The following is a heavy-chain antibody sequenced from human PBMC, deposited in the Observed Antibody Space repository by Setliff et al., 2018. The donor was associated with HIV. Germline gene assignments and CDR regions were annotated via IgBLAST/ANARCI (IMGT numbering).Heavy chain of an antibody. CDR3: ARDFTGSGWYGNYYYGMDV. CDR2: IYHTGST. J-gene: IGHJ6*02. D-gene: IGHD6-19*01. Sequence: SETLSLTCAVSDYSISSGFYWGWIRQPPGKGLEWIGSIYHTGSTYYNPSLKRRVTISVDTSKNQFSLRLSSVTAADTAVYYCARDFTGSGWYGNYYYGMDVWGQGTTVTVSS. CDR1: DYSISSGFY. V-gene: IGHV4-38-2*02.